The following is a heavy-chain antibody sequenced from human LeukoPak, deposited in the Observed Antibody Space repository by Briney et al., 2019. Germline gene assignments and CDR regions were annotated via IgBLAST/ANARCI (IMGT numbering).Heavy chain of an antibody. J-gene: IGHJ6*03. V-gene: IGHV1-8*01. CDR2: MNPNSGNT. Sequence: ASVKVSCKASGYTFTSYDINWVRQATGQGLAWMGWMNPNSGNTGYAQKFQGRVTMTRNTSISTAYMELSSLRSEDTAVYYCARGLAAMVTYYYYYYMDVWGKGTTVTVSS. CDR1: GYTFTSYD. CDR3: ARGLAAMVTYYYYYYMDV. D-gene: IGHD5-18*01.